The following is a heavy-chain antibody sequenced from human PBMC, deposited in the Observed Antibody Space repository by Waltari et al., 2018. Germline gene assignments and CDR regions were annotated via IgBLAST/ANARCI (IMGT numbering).Heavy chain of an antibody. J-gene: IGHJ6*02. V-gene: IGHV3-74*03. D-gene: IGHD3-10*01. Sequence: EEQLLESGGGLVQPGASLSLSCAASGFRFSNSWMNWVRPAPGKGLVWVARISNDETTLTYADSVKGRFTISRDNAKNTVYLQMKRLRADDTAVYYCARLAPRTYRSPVPGRHYYYGMDVWGQGTTVTVSS. CDR1: GFRFSNSW. CDR3: ARLAPRTYRSPVPGRHYYYGMDV. CDR2: ISNDETTL.